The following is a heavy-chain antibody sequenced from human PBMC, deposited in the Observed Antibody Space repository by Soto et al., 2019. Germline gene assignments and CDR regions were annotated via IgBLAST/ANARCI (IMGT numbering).Heavy chain of an antibody. CDR2: ISGSGGST. J-gene: IGHJ3*02. Sequence: EVQLLESGGGLVQPGGSLRLSCAASGFTFSSYAMSWVRQAPGKGLEWVSAISGSGGSTYYADSVKGRFTISRDNSKNTLYLQMNSLRAEDTAVYYCAKEGGNGYGDYRAFDIWGQGTMVTVSS. CDR3: AKEGGNGYGDYRAFDI. CDR1: GFTFSSYA. V-gene: IGHV3-23*01. D-gene: IGHD4-17*01.